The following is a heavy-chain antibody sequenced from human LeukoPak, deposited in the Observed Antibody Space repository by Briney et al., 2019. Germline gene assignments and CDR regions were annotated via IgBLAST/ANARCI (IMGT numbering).Heavy chain of an antibody. Sequence: ASVKVSCKASGYTFTSYYMHWVRQAPGQGLEWMGIINPSGGSTSYAQKFQGRVTMTRDTSTSTVYMELSSLRSEDTAVYYCAKEIVGIEIDYWGQGTLVTVSS. CDR2: INPSGGST. D-gene: IGHD3-22*01. CDR1: GYTFTSYY. V-gene: IGHV1-46*01. CDR3: AKEIVGIEIDY. J-gene: IGHJ4*02.